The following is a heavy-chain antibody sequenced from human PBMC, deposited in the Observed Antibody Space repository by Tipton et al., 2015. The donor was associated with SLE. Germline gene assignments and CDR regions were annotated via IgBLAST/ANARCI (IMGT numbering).Heavy chain of an antibody. CDR3: ARDPNGGYGSFDY. V-gene: IGHV4-31*02. J-gene: IGHJ4*02. Sequence: LRLSCSVSGASISSGAIYWSWFRHHPGKGLEWIGYIYYSGSSYYNPSLKSRVTISVDTSKNQFSLKLSSVTAADTAVYYCARDPNGGYGSFDYWGLGALVTVSS. CDR2: IYYSGSS. D-gene: IGHD7-27*01. CDR1: GASISSGAIY.